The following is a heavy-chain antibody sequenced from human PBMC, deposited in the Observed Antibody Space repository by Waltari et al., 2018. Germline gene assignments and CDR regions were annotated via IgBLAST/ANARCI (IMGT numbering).Heavy chain of an antibody. D-gene: IGHD6-6*01. V-gene: IGHV1-24*01. CDR1: GSTLTESS. CDR3: ATRSGRIAARPSSFDY. J-gene: IGHJ4*02. Sequence: QVQLVRSGAGVKKPGASVKVSCQVSGSTLTESSMHWVRQAPGKGLEWMGGFDPEDVETIYAQKYQGRVTMTEDTSTDTAYMVLSSLRSEDTAVYYCATRSGRIAARPSSFDYWGQGTLVTVAS. CDR2: FDPEDVET.